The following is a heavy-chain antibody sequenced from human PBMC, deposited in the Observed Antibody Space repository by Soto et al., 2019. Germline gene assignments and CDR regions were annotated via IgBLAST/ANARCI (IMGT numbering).Heavy chain of an antibody. V-gene: IGHV1-69*04. CDR2: IIPILGIA. CDR3: AREGYSGYDESNFDY. D-gene: IGHD5-12*01. Sequence: SVKVSCKASGGTFSSYTISWVRQAPGQGLEWMGRIIPILGIANYAQKFQGRVTITADKSTSTAYMELSSLRSEDTAVYYCAREGYSGYDESNFDYWGQGTLVTVSS. J-gene: IGHJ4*02. CDR1: GGTFSSYT.